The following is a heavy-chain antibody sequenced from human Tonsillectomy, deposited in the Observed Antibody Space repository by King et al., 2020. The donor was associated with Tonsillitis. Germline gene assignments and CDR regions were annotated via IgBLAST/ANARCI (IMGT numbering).Heavy chain of an antibody. CDR1: GFTFSSYS. Sequence: VQLVESGGGLVQPGGSLRLSCAASGFTFSSYSMNWVRQAPGKGLEWVSYISRSSSTIYYADSVKGRFTISRDNAKNSLYLQMNSLRAEDTAVYYCARRGHFDYWGQGTLVTVSS. V-gene: IGHV3-48*04. CDR2: ISRSSSTI. D-gene: IGHD3-10*01. CDR3: ARRGHFDY. J-gene: IGHJ4*02.